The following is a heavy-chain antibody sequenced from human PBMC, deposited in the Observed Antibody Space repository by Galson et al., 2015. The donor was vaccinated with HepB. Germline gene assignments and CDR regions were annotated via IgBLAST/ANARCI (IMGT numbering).Heavy chain of an antibody. J-gene: IGHJ6*03. CDR3: ARDKGQEAPMDV. CDR1: GFTFSSFA. Sequence: SLRLSCAAPGFTFSSFAMSWVRQAPGKGLEWVSTITSSGGSTYYADSVKGRFTISRDNSRSTLYLEMNSLRVEDTAVYYCARDKGQEAPMDVWGKGTTVIVSS. CDR2: ITSSGGST. V-gene: IGHV3-23*01.